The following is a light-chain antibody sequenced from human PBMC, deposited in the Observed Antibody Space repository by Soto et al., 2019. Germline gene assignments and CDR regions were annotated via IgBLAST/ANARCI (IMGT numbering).Light chain of an antibody. CDR1: GSDFGDYDY. V-gene: IGLV2-14*01. Sequence: QSALTQPASVSGSPGXXXXXXXTGTGSDFGDYDYVSWYQHHPGKAPKLMIYEVSNRPSGVSNRFSGSKSGNTASLTISGLQAEDEADYFCSSFTSSQAYVFGTETKLTVL. CDR2: EVS. CDR3: SSFTSSQAYV. J-gene: IGLJ1*01.